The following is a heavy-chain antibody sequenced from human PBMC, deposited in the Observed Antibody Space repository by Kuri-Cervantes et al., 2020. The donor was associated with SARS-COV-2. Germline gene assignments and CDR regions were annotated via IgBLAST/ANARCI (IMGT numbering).Heavy chain of an antibody. V-gene: IGHV3-21*01. CDR2: ISSSSSYI. CDR1: GFTVSSNY. J-gene: IGHJ2*01. CDR3: ARDARGYCSSTSCSYFDL. D-gene: IGHD2-2*01. Sequence: GGSLRLSCAASGFTVSSNYMSWVRQAPGKGLEWVSSISSSSSYIYYADSVKGRFTISRDNAKNSLYLQMNSLRAEDTAVYYCARDARGYCSSTSCSYFDLWGRGTLVTVSS.